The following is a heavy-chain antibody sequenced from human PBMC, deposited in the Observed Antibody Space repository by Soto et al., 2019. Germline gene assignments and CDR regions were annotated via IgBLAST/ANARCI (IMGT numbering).Heavy chain of an antibody. Sequence: LRRSGAASGFTFSSYGMHWVRQAAGKGREWVAVISYDGINKSYADSVKGRFTISRDNAKNSLYLQMKSLRPEDTALYYCAKDFHPYQGVAGVDCRGRGSLFSVSS. CDR2: ISYDGINK. D-gene: IGHD6-19*01. J-gene: IGHJ4*02. CDR1: GFTFSSYG. V-gene: IGHV3-30*18. CDR3: AKDFHPYQGVAGVDC.